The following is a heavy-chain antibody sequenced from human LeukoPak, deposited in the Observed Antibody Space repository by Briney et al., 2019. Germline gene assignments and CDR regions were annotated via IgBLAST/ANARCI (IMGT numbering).Heavy chain of an antibody. CDR3: ARGRLLAYFDY. Sequence: SETLSLTCTVSGGSISSSGYYWGWIRQPPGKGLEWIGSIYYSGSTYYNPSLKSRVTISVDTSKNQFSLKLSAVTAADTAVYYCARGRLLAYFDYWGPGTLVTVSS. CDR2: IYYSGST. J-gene: IGHJ4*02. V-gene: IGHV4-39*07. CDR1: GGSISSSGYY.